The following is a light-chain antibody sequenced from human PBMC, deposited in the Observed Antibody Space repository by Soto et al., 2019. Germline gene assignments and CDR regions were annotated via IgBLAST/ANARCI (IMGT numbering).Light chain of an antibody. J-gene: IGKJ1*01. CDR3: QQYNSYSLT. V-gene: IGKV1-5*03. CDR1: QTISSW. CDR2: QAS. Sequence: DIQLTQSPSALSASVAARVTIPSRASQTISSWLAWYQQKPGEAPRLLIYQASSLETEVPSKFSGSGSGTEFTLTISSLQPGDFATYYCQQYNSYSLTFGQGTKVDIK.